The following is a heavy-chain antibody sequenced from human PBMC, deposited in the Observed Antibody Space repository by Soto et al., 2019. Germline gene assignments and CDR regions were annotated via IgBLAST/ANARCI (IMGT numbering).Heavy chain of an antibody. J-gene: IGHJ4*02. Sequence: VLIKKPPGKGLEWIGSIYYSGRTYYNPSFKSRVTISIDTSKNQFSLKLSSVTATDTAVYYCARQRTQVVTQAYFDLSGQGALVT. CDR2: IYYSGRT. D-gene: IGHD2-21*02. CDR3: ARQRTQVVTQAYFDL. V-gene: IGHV4-39*01.